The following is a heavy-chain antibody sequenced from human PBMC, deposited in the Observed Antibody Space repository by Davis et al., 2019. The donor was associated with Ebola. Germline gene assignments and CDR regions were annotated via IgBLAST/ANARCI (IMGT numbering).Heavy chain of an antibody. J-gene: IGHJ4*02. Sequence: ASVKVSCKASGYTFTSYYMPWVRQAPGQGLEWMGIINPSGGSTSYAQKFQGRVTMTRDTSTSTVYMELSSLRSEDTAVYYCARDKGVDIVVVVAATLVLDYWGQGTLVTVSS. CDR2: INPSGGST. V-gene: IGHV1-46*01. CDR1: GYTFTSYY. CDR3: ARDKGVDIVVVVAATLVLDY. D-gene: IGHD2-15*01.